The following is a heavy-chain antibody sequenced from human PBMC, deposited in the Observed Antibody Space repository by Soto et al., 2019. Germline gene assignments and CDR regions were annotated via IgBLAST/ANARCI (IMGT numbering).Heavy chain of an antibody. D-gene: IGHD5-18*01. V-gene: IGHV1-3*01. CDR3: ARDVDTAMLFYFDY. CDR2: INAGNGNT. CDR1: GYTFTSYA. J-gene: IGHJ4*02. Sequence: QVQLVQSGAEVKKPGASVKVSCKASGYTFTSYAMHWVRQAPGQRLEWMGWINAGNGNTKYSQKFQGRVTITRDTSAITAYMELSSLRSEDTAVYYCARDVDTAMLFYFDYWGQGTLVTVSS.